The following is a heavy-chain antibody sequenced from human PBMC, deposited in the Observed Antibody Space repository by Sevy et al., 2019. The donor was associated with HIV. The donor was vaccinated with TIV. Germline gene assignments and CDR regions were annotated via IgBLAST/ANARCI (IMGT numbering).Heavy chain of an antibody. J-gene: IGHJ6*02. D-gene: IGHD3-3*01. CDR1: GFTFSSYW. Sequence: GGSLRLSCAASGFTFSSYWMHWVRQAPGKGLVWVSRINSDGSGTSYADSLQGRFTIARDNAKNTLYLQINSLRAEDTVVYYCARDFWSAQRGMVVLAQGTTVTVSS. V-gene: IGHV3-74*01. CDR3: ARDFWSAQRGMVV. CDR2: INSDGSGT.